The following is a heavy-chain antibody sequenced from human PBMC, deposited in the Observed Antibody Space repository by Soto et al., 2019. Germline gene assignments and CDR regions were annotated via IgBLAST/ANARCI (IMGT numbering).Heavy chain of an antibody. D-gene: IGHD2-21*01. Sequence: SETLSLTCIVSGAALNSGNYYWIWIRHVPGKGLEWIGHIYVTGAVDYNPSLRDRITISQDTSERQFSLNLRLVTAADTAVYYCARLRIATNNYKWFDPWGQGTLVTVSS. CDR1: GAALNSGNYY. CDR2: IYVTGAV. CDR3: ARLRIATNNYKWFDP. J-gene: IGHJ5*02. V-gene: IGHV4-31*03.